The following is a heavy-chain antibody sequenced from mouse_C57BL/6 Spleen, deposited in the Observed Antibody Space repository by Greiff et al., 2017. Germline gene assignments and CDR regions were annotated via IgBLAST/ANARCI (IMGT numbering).Heavy chain of an antibody. CDR3: ARDTTGIYFDY. CDR1: GYSITSGYY. V-gene: IGHV3-6*01. CDR2: ISYDGSN. D-gene: IGHD2-12*01. Sequence: DVKLQESGPGLVKPSQSLSLTCSVTGYSITSGYYWNWIRQFPGNKLEWMGYISYDGSNNYNPSLKNRISITRDTSKNQFFLKLNSVTTEDTATYYCARDTTGIYFDYWGQGTTLTVSS. J-gene: IGHJ2*01.